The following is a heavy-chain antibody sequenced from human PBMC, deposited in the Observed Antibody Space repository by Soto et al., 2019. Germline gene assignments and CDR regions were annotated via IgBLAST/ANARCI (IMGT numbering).Heavy chain of an antibody. V-gene: IGHV1-69*01. CDR2: IIPVFGRA. CDR1: VGTFNSFL. Sequence: QVHLVQSGAEVKTPGSSVKVSCKASVGTFNSFLMGWVRQAPGQGLEWMGGIIPVFGRATYAQKFQGRVSITADESTSTVYMELSGLKSEDTAVYYCILDCTSMSCYGYLGVDVWGQGTTVTVSS. J-gene: IGHJ6*02. D-gene: IGHD2-2*01. CDR3: ILDCTSMSCYGYLGVDV.